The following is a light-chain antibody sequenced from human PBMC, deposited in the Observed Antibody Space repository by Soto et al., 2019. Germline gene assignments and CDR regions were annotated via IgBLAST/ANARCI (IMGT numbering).Light chain of an antibody. Sequence: DIQMTQSPSTLSASVGDRVTITCRASQSISSWLAWYQQKPGKVPKLLIYDASSLESGVPSRFSGSGSGTEFTLTISSLQPDDFATYYCKQYNSYWTFGQGTKV. V-gene: IGKV1-5*01. J-gene: IGKJ1*01. CDR2: DAS. CDR1: QSISSW. CDR3: KQYNSYWT.